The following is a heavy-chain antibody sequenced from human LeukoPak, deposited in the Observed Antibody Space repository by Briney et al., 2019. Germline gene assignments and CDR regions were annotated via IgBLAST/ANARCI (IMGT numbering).Heavy chain of an antibody. Sequence: SVKVSCKASGGTFISYAISWVQQAPGQGLEWMGGIIPIFGTANYAQKFQGRVTITADESTSTAYMELSSLRSEDTAVYYCARDRAIPPYYYDSSGYLYFDYWGQGTLVTVSS. D-gene: IGHD3-22*01. CDR1: GGTFISYA. J-gene: IGHJ4*02. CDR2: IIPIFGTA. CDR3: ARDRAIPPYYYDSSGYLYFDY. V-gene: IGHV1-69*01.